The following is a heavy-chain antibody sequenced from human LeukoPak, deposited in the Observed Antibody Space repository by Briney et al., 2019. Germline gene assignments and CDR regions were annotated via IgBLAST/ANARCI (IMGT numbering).Heavy chain of an antibody. Sequence: GGSLRLSCAASGVIVSSNYMSWVRQTPGKGLEWVSVIYSGGSTYYADAVKGRFTISRDDSKSIAYLQMNSLKTEDTAVYCCTSQLQLLTFFDYWGQGTLITVSS. V-gene: IGHV3-66*01. CDR1: GVIVSSNY. CDR2: IYSGGST. J-gene: IGHJ4*02. CDR3: TSQLQLLTFFDY. D-gene: IGHD6-13*01.